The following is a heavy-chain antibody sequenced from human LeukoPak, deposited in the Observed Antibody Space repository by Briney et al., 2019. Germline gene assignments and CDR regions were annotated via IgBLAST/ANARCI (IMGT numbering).Heavy chain of an antibody. J-gene: IGHJ4*02. CDR1: GFTFDDYG. CDR2: INWNGGST. V-gene: IGHV3-20*04. D-gene: IGHD6-13*01. Sequence: GGSLRLSCAASGFTFDDYGMSWVRQAPGKGLEWGFGINWNGGSTGYADSVKGRFTISRDNAKNSLYLQMNSLRAEDTALYYCAMLRGIAAAGRGGWGQGTLVTVSS. CDR3: AMLRGIAAAGRGG.